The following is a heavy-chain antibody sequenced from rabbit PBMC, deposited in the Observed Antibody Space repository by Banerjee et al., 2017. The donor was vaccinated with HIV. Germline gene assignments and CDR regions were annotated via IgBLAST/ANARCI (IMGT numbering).Heavy chain of an antibody. D-gene: IGHD7-1*01. CDR1: GFDLNSHYY. CDR2: IYTGSSGTT. V-gene: IGHV1S45*01. CDR3: ARGAGYAGYGDAYNL. Sequence: QEQLEESGGDLVKPGASLTLTCTASGFDLNSHYYMCWVRQAPGKGLEWIGCIYTGSSGTTYYASWAKGRFTISKTSSTTVTLQMTSLTAADTATYFCARGAGYAGYGDAYNLWGQGTLVTVS. J-gene: IGHJ4*01.